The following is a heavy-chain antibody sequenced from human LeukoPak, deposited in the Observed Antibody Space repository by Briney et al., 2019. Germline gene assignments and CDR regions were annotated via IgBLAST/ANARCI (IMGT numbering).Heavy chain of an antibody. CDR3: AKEGFYCSGGSCYSFYYYYMVV. CDR1: GFTFSSYA. CDR2: ISGSGGST. V-gene: IGHV3-23*01. D-gene: IGHD2-15*01. Sequence: GGSLRLSCAASGFTFSSYAMSWVRQAPGKGLEWVSAISGSGGSTYYADSVKGRFTISRDNSKNTLYLQMNSLRAEDTAVYYCAKEGFYCSGGSCYSFYYYYMVVWGKGTTVTVSS. J-gene: IGHJ6*03.